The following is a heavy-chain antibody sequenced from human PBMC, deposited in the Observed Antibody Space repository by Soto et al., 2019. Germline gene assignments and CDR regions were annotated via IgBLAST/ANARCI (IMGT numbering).Heavy chain of an antibody. D-gene: IGHD4-4*01. CDR3: ARDGTTGYGMDV. Sequence: PGGSLRLSCAASGFTFSSYGMHWVRRAPDKGLEWVAVIWYDGSNKYYADSVKGRFTISRDNSKNTLYLQMNSLRAEDTAVYYCARDGTTGYGMDVWGQGTTVTVSS. J-gene: IGHJ6*02. CDR1: GFTFSSYG. CDR2: IWYDGSNK. V-gene: IGHV3-33*01.